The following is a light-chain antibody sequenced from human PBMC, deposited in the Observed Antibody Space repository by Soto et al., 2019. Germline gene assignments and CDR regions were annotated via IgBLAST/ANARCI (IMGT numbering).Light chain of an antibody. J-gene: IGKJ4*01. Sequence: EIVLTQSPATLSLSPGERATLSCRASQSVSSYLAWYQQKPGQAPRLLIYDASNSATGSPARFSGSGAGTDFTLTISSLGPGHFAVYYCQHRSNWLTFGGGHKVDIK. CDR2: DAS. V-gene: IGKV3-11*01. CDR3: QHRSNWLT. CDR1: QSVSSY.